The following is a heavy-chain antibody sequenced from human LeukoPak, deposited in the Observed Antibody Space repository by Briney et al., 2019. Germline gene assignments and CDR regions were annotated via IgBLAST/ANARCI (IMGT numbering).Heavy chain of an antibody. D-gene: IGHD3-10*01. CDR2: IKQDGSEK. J-gene: IGHJ4*02. V-gene: IGHV3-7*03. Sequence: GGSLRLSCAASGLTFSSHWMSWVRQAPGKGLEWVANIKQDGSEKYYVDSVKGRFTISRDNAKNSLYLQMNSLRADDTAVYYCARYVITMVRGVIAYYFDYWGQGTLVTASS. CDR1: GLTFSSHW. CDR3: ARYVITMVRGVIAYYFDY.